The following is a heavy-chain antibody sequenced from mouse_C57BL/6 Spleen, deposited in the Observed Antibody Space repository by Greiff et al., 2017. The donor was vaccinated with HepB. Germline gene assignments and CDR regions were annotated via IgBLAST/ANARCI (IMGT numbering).Heavy chain of an antibody. CDR2: INYDGSST. D-gene: IGHD1-1*01. J-gene: IGHJ1*03. CDR1: GFTFSDYY. Sequence: DVMLVESEGGLVQPGSSMKLSCTASGFTFSDYYMAWVRQVPEKGLEWVANINYDGSSTYYLDSLKSRFIISRDNAKNILYLQMSSLKSEDTATYYCARDGHYYGSPWYFDVWGTGTTVTVSS. V-gene: IGHV5-16*01. CDR3: ARDGHYYGSPWYFDV.